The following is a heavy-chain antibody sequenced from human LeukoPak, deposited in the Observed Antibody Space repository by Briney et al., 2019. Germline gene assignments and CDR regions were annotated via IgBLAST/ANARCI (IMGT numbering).Heavy chain of an antibody. CDR2: ISGSGGST. CDR3: AILTRRDGSNPFDY. CDR1: GFTFSSYA. J-gene: IGHJ4*02. V-gene: IGHV3-23*01. Sequence: GGSLRLSCAASGFTFSSYAMSWVRQAPGKGLEWVSGISGSGGSTYYADSVKDRFTISRDNSKNTLSLQVNSLRAEDTAVYYCAILTRRDGSNPFDYWGQGTLVTVSS. D-gene: IGHD5-24*01.